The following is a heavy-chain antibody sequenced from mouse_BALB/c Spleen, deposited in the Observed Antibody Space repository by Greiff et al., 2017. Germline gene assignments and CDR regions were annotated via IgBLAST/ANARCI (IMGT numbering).Heavy chain of an antibody. Sequence: EASGFDFSSYWMSWVRQAPGKGLEWIGEINPDSSTINYTPSLKDKFIISRDNAKNTLYLQMSKVRSEDTALYYCARCDYGAWFAYWGQGTLVTVSA. CDR1: GFDFSSYW. V-gene: IGHV4-1*02. CDR3: ARCDYGAWFAY. D-gene: IGHD2-4*01. CDR2: INPDSSTI. J-gene: IGHJ3*01.